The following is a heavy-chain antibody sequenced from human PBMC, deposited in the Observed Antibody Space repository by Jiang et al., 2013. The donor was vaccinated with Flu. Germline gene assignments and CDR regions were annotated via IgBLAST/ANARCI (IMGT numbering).Heavy chain of an antibody. V-gene: IGHV3-33*01. D-gene: IGHD2-2*02. Sequence: QLVESGGGVVQPGRSLRLSCAASGFTFSSYGMHWVRQAPGKGLEWVAVIWYDGSNKYYADSVKGRFTISRDNSKNTLYLQMNSLRAEDTAVYYCARDFLGRIVVVPAAIGMDVWGQGTTVTVSS. J-gene: IGHJ6*02. CDR3: ARDFLGRIVVVPAAIGMDV. CDR2: IWYDGSNK. CDR1: GFTFSSYG.